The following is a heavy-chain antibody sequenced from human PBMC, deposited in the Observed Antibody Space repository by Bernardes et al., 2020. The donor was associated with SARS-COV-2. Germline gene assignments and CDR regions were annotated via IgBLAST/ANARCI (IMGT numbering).Heavy chain of an antibody. D-gene: IGHD3-16*02. Sequence: SETLSLTCTISVASLSTYYWSWIRQPPGKGLEWLGYIHYSGTTRYNPSLQSRVTISVDTSKNQFSLKLNSVTAADTAVYFCARNTGSFGYPDYWGQGTLVTVSS. CDR2: IHYSGTT. V-gene: IGHV4-59*01. CDR3: ARNTGSFGYPDY. CDR1: VASLSTYY. J-gene: IGHJ4*02.